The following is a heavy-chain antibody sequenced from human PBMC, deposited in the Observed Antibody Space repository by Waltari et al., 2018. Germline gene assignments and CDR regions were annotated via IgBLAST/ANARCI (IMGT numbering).Heavy chain of an antibody. CDR2: IRTNEFDT. CDR1: GFTFSTFP. D-gene: IGHD3-9*01. J-gene: IGHJ4*02. CDR3: ARRDVLTGFLDY. Sequence: EVQLVESGGGLVQPGGSLRLSCAASGFTFSTFPMHWVRQAPGKGLECVSVIRTNEFDTYYANSVKGRFTISRDNSKNTLYLQMGSLRVEDMAVYYCARRDVLTGFLDYWGQGTLVTVSS. V-gene: IGHV3-64*01.